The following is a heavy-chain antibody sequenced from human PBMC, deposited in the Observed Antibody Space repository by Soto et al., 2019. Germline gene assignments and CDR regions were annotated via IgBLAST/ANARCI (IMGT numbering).Heavy chain of an antibody. J-gene: IGHJ4*02. CDR1: GFTFSSYA. CDR2: ISGSGGST. Sequence: GGSLRLSCAASGFTFSSYAMSWVRQAPGKGLEWVSAISGSGGSTYYADSVKGRFTISRDNSKNTLYLQMNSLRAEDTAVYYCARDPNGDYVTFTYYFDYWGQGTLVTVSS. D-gene: IGHD4-17*01. V-gene: IGHV3-23*01. CDR3: ARDPNGDYVTFTYYFDY.